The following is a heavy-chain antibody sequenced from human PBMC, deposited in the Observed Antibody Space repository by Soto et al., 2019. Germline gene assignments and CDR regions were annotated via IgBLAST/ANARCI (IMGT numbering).Heavy chain of an antibody. CDR2: ISYDGNIK. D-gene: IGHD6-13*01. CDR3: ARFWGPITAAVDDY. V-gene: IGHV3-30*03. CDR1: GFAFSNFG. J-gene: IGHJ4*02. Sequence: QVQLVESGGGVVQPGRSLTLSCAASGFAFSNFGMQWVRQAPGKGLEWVASISYDGNIKYSADSVKGRFTISRDNSKNPLYLQMNSLRSEDTAVYFCARFWGPITAAVDDYWGQGTLVTVSS.